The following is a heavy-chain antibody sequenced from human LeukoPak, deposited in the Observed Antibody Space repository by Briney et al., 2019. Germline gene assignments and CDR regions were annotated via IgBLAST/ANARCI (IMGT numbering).Heavy chain of an antibody. CDR3: AREGWGIGGYFDY. CDR1: GGTFSSYA. Sequence: GSSVKVSCKASGGTFSSYAISWVRQAPGQGLEWMGGIIPIFGTANYAQKFQGRVTITADESTSTAYMELSSLRAEDTAVYYCAREGWGIGGYFDYWGQGTLVTVSS. J-gene: IGHJ4*02. D-gene: IGHD3-16*01. CDR2: IIPIFGTA. V-gene: IGHV1-69*01.